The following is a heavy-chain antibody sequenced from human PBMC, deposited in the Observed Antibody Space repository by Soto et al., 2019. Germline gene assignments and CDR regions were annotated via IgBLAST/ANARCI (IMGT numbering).Heavy chain of an antibody. Sequence: GGSLRLSXTASGFTFANYAMHWVRQAPGKGLEWVSRVSAGGDNTDYADAVKGRFTISRDNSKNTLFLQMTSLRAEDTALYYCARGGSSSDNGMDVWGQGTTVTVSS. CDR1: GFTFANYA. CDR3: ARGGSSSDNGMDV. J-gene: IGHJ6*02. D-gene: IGHD3-16*01. CDR2: VSAGGDNT. V-gene: IGHV3-23*01.